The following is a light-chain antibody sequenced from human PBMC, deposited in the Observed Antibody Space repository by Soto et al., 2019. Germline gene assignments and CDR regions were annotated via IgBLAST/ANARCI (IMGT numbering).Light chain of an antibody. J-gene: IGKJ1*01. CDR3: QQYYSTPRT. V-gene: IGKV4-1*01. Sequence: DIVMTQSPDXLAVSLGERATINCKSSQSVLYSSNNKNYLAWYQQKPGQPPKLLIYWASTRESGVPDRFSGSGSGTDFTLTISSLQAEDVAVYSCQQYYSTPRTFGQGTKVEIK. CDR2: WAS. CDR1: QSVLYSSNNKNY.